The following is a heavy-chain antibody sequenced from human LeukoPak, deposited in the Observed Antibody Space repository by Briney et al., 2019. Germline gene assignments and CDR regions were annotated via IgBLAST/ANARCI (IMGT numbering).Heavy chain of an antibody. J-gene: IGHJ4*02. CDR2: IYYSGST. Sequence: KSSETLSLTCTVSGGSFSSYYWRWIRQPPGKGLVWIGYIYYSGSTNYNPSLKSRVTISVHTSKNQFSLKLSSETAADTAVYYCARGGIWSAYYFDYWGQGTLVTVSS. CDR1: GGSFSSYY. D-gene: IGHD3-3*01. V-gene: IGHV4-59*01. CDR3: ARGGIWSAYYFDY.